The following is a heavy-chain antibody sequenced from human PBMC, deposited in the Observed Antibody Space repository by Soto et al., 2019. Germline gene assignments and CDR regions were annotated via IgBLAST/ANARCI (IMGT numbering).Heavy chain of an antibody. CDR2: ISSSSSTI. V-gene: IGHV3-48*01. CDR3: ARYPVVPAAIIYGEHVMDV. CDR1: GFTFSSYS. Sequence: GESLKISCAASGFTFSSYSMNWVRQAPGKGLEWVSYISSSSSTIYYADSVKGRFTISRDNAKNSLYLQMNSLRAEDTAVYYCARYPVVPAAIIYGEHVMDVWGKGTTVTVSS. J-gene: IGHJ6*03. D-gene: IGHD2-2*01.